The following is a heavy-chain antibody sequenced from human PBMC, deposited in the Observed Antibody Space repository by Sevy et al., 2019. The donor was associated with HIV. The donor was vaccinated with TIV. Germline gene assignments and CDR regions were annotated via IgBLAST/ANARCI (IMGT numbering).Heavy chain of an antibody. V-gene: IGHV3-9*01. CDR2: ISWNSGSI. CDR1: GFTFDDYA. Sequence: GGSLRLSCAASGFTFDDYAMHWVRQAPGKGLEWVSGISWNSGSIGYADSVKGRFTISRDNAKNSLYLQMNSLRAEDTALYYCAKDSGGYSSGWYYFYYWGQGTLVTVSS. CDR3: AKDSGGYSSGWYYFYY. J-gene: IGHJ4*02. D-gene: IGHD6-19*01.